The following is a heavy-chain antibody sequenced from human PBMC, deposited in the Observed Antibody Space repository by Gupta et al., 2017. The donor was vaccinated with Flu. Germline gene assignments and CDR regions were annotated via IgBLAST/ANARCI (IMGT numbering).Heavy chain of an antibody. V-gene: IGHV4-59*01. D-gene: IGHD3-10*01. CDR3: ARGYYYGSGSYCMRFDYYYGMDV. CDR2: IYYSGST. CDR1: GGSISSYY. J-gene: IGHJ6*02. Sequence: QVQLQESGPGLVKPSETLSLTCTVSGGSISSYYWSWIRQPPGKGLEWIGYIYYSGSTNYNPSLKSRVTISVDTSKNQFSLKLSSVTATDTAVYYCARGYYYGSGSYCMRFDYYYGMDVWGQGTTVTVSS.